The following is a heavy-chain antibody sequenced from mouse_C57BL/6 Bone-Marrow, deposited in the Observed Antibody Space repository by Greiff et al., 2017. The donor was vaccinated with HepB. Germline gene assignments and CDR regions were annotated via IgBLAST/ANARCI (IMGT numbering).Heavy chain of an antibody. D-gene: IGHD2-2*01. V-gene: IGHV1-53*01. J-gene: IGHJ2*01. CDR1: GYTFTSYW. CDR2: INPSNGGT. Sequence: VKLQQPGTELVKPGASVKLSCKASGYTFTSYWMHWVKQRPGQGLEWIGNINPSNGGTNYNEKFKSKATLTVDKSSSTAYMQLSSLTSEDSAVYYCARSGGYDGGYYFDYWGQGTTLTVSS. CDR3: ARSGGYDGGYYFDY.